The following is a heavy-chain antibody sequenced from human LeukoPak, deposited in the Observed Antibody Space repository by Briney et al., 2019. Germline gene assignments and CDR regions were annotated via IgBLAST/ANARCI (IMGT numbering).Heavy chain of an antibody. CDR2: ISSSSTYI. CDR3: AKVARSGYSYGFYYFDY. CDR1: GFTFSSYT. Sequence: GGSLRLSCAASGFTFSSYTMNWVRQAPGKGLEWVSSISSSSTYINYADSVKGRFTISRDNAKNSLYLQMNSLRAEDTAVYYCAKVARSGYSYGFYYFDYWGQGTLVTVSS. J-gene: IGHJ4*02. V-gene: IGHV3-21*01. D-gene: IGHD5-18*01.